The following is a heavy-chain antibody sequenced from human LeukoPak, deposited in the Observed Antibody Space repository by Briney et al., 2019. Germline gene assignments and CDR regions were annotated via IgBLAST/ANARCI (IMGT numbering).Heavy chain of an antibody. J-gene: IGHJ5*02. CDR1: GGSITSYY. CDR3: ARARTGFDL. V-gene: IGHV4-59*01. Sequence: SETLSLTCTVSGGSITSYYWSWIRQPPGKGLEWIGYISSSGSTNYKSSLERRVTISVDTSKNQFSLKLNSLTAADTAVYYCARARTGFDLWGQGALVTVSS. D-gene: IGHD1-1*01. CDR2: ISSSGST.